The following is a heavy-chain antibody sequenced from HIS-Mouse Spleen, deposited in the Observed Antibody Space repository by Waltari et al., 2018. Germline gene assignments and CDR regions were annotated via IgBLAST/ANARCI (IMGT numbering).Heavy chain of an antibody. Sequence: QLQLQELGPGLVKPSETLSLTCTVSGGSISSSSYYWGWIRQPPGKGLEWIGSIYYSGSTYYNPSLKSRVTISVDTPKNQFSLTLSSVTAADTAVYYCAREIPYSSSWYDWYFDLWGRGTLVIVSS. CDR3: AREIPYSSSWYDWYFDL. V-gene: IGHV4-39*07. D-gene: IGHD6-13*01. CDR2: IYYSGST. CDR1: GGSISSSSYY. J-gene: IGHJ2*01.